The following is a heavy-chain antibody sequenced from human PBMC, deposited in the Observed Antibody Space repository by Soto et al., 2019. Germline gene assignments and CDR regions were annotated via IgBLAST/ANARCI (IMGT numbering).Heavy chain of an antibody. CDR3: AREDYYYGSESYYI. D-gene: IGHD3-10*01. CDR1: GGSIGSGDYY. Sequence: QVQLQESGPGLVKPSQTLSLTCTVSGGSIGSGDYYWSWIRQPPGKGLEWIGYIYYSGSTYYNPSLKRRVTLSVDTSKNQFSLKLSSVTAADTAVYYCAREDYYYGSESYYIWGQGTLVTVSS. CDR2: IYYSGST. J-gene: IGHJ4*02. V-gene: IGHV4-30-4*01.